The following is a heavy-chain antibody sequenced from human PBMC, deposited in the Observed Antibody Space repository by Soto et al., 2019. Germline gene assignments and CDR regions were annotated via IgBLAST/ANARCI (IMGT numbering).Heavy chain of an antibody. CDR2: MHHTQGT. Sequence: SETLSLTCSVSGAPISSYYWTWIRQPPGGGLEWIGYMHHTQGTNDNPSLRGRVHMSIDTSMNQFSLRLTSVTAADTAVYYCARVPFVGYFDWLDPWGHGTLVTVSS. J-gene: IGHJ5*02. CDR1: GAPISSYY. V-gene: IGHV4-59*01. CDR3: ARVPFVGYFDWLDP. D-gene: IGHD3-9*01.